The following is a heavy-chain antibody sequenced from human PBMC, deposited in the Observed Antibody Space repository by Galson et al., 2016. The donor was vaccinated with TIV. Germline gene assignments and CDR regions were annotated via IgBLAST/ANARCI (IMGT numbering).Heavy chain of an antibody. V-gene: IGHV5-10-1*01. CDR3: ARGVSSGSAWLDP. J-gene: IGHJ5*02. CDR1: GYRFTSYR. CDR2: IDPTDSYT. Sequence: QSGAEVKKPGESLRISCKGSGYRFTSYRINWVRQMPGKGLEWMGRIDPTDSYTNYSPSFQGHVTISADKSSTTAYLQWSSLKASDTAMYYCARGVSSGSAWLDPWGPGTPVTVSS. D-gene: IGHD3-10*01.